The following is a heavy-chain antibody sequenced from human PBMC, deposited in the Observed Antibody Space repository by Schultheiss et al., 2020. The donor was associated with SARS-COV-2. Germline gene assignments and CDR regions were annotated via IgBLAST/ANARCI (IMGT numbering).Heavy chain of an antibody. D-gene: IGHD3-3*01. J-gene: IGHJ4*02. Sequence: GGSLRLSCTASGFTFGDYAMSWVRQAPGKGLEWVSSISSSSSYIYYADSVKGRFTISRDNAKNSLYLQMNSLRAEDTAVYYCARDGRTMTYFDYWGQGTLVTVSS. CDR1: GFTFGDYA. V-gene: IGHV3-21*01. CDR2: ISSSSSYI. CDR3: ARDGRTMTYFDY.